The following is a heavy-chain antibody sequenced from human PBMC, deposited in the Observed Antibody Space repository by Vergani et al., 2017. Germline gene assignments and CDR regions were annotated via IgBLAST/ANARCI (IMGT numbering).Heavy chain of an antibody. CDR1: GFTFSSYG. CDR3: AREDSSGWYGDY. V-gene: IGHV3-30*03. CDR2: ISYDGSNK. J-gene: IGHJ4*02. Sequence: QVQLVESGGGVVQPGRSLRLSCAASGFTFSSYGMHWVRQAPGKGLEWVAVISYDGSNKYYADSVKGRFTISRDNSKNTLYLQMNSLRAEDTAVYYCAREDSSGWYGDYWGQGTLVTVSS. D-gene: IGHD6-19*01.